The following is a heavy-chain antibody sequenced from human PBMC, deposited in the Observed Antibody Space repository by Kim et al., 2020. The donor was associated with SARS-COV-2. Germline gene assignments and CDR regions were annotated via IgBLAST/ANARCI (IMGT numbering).Heavy chain of an antibody. D-gene: IGHD7-27*01. V-gene: IGHV4-39*01. CDR1: GGSISSSSYY. CDR2: IYYSGST. CDR3: ARTLTSFAAFDI. Sequence: SETLSLTCTVSGGSISSSSYYWGWIRQPPGNGLEWIGSIYYSGSTYYNPSLKSRVTISVDTSKNQFSLKLSSVTAADTAVYYCARTLTSFAAFDIWGQGTMVTVSS. J-gene: IGHJ3*02.